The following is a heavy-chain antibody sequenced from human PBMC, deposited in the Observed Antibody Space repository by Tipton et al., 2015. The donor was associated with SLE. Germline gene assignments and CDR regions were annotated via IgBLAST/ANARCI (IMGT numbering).Heavy chain of an antibody. J-gene: IGHJ6*03. CDR2: IYYSGST. CDR1: GGSISSHY. V-gene: IGHV4-59*11. Sequence: TLSLTCTVSGGSISSHYWSWIRQPPGKGLEWIGYIYYSGSTNYNPSLKSRVTISVDTSKNQFSLKLSSVTAADTAVYYCARSHSSSYYYYYYYMDVWGKGTTVTVSS. CDR3: ARSHSSSYYYYYYYMDV. D-gene: IGHD6-13*01.